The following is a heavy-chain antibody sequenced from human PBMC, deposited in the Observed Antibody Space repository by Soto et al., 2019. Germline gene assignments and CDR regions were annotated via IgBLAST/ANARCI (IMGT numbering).Heavy chain of an antibody. CDR1: GFTFSTYS. J-gene: IGHJ4*02. D-gene: IGHD4-17*01. CDR3: ASLLVPTTGYY. Sequence: EVQLVESGGGLVQPGGSLRLSCAASGFTFSTYSINWVLQALGKGLEWVSYISSISSTIYYADSVKGRFTTSRDNAKNSLYLQMNSLRAEDTAVYYCASLLVPTTGYYWGQGTLVTVSS. V-gene: IGHV3-48*01. CDR2: ISSISSTI.